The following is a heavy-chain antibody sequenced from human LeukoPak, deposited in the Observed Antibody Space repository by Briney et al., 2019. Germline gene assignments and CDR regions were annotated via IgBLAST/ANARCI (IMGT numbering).Heavy chain of an antibody. D-gene: IGHD2-2*01. J-gene: IGHJ5*02. V-gene: IGHV3-21*01. CDR2: ISSSSSYI. CDR3: ASSGYCSSTSCYWGEDWFDP. CDR1: GFTSSSYS. Sequence: GGSLRLSCAASGFTSSSYSMNWVRQAPGKGLEWVSSISSSSSYIYYADSVKGRFTISRDNAKNSLYLQMNSLRAEDTAVYYCASSGYCSSTSCYWGEDWFDPWGQGTLVTVSS.